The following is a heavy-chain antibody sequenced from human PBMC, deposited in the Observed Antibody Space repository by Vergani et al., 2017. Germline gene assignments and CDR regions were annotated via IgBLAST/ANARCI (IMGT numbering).Heavy chain of an antibody. D-gene: IGHD6-19*01. J-gene: IGHJ6*02. CDR1: GFSFTSYG. CDR2: ISFDGNKK. V-gene: IGHV3-30*18. Sequence: QVRLVESGGGVVQPGRSLRLSCAASGFSFTSYGMHWVRQPPGKGLEWVATISFDGNKKDYTEAVRGRFTISRDSSKTLYLQMDSLRVEDTAMYYCAKDISGWHEYYYYYYGMDGWGQGTTVTVSS. CDR3: AKDISGWHEYYYYYYGMDG.